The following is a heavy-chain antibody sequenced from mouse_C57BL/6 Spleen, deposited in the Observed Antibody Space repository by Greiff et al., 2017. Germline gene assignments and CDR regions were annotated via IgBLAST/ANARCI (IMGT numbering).Heavy chain of an antibody. CDR3: ARANDGYYVWYFDV. CDR1: GYSITSGYY. J-gene: IGHJ1*03. Sequence: EVKLMESGPGLVKPSQSLSLTCSVTGYSITSGYYWNWIRQFPGNKLEWMGYISYDGSNNYNPSLKNRISITRDTSKNQFFLKLNSVTTEDTATYYCARANDGYYVWYFDVWGTGTTVTVSS. V-gene: IGHV3-6*01. D-gene: IGHD2-3*01. CDR2: ISYDGSN.